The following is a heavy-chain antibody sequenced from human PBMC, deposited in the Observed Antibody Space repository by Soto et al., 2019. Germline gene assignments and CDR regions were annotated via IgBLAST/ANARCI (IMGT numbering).Heavy chain of an antibody. Sequence: GGSLRLSCAASGFTFSSYSMNWVRQAPGKGLEWVSSISSSSSYIYYADSVKGRFTISRDNAKNSLYLQMNSLRAEDTAVYYCARDLIAVAGDYFDYWGQGTLVTVSS. V-gene: IGHV3-21*01. D-gene: IGHD6-19*01. CDR3: ARDLIAVAGDYFDY. J-gene: IGHJ4*02. CDR1: GFTFSSYS. CDR2: ISSSSSYI.